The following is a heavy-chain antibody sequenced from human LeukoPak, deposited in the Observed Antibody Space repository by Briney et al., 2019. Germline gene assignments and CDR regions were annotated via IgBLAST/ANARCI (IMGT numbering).Heavy chain of an antibody. D-gene: IGHD1-26*01. V-gene: IGHV4-59*01. Sequence: SETLSLTCTVSGGSLSSYYWSWIRQPPGKGLEWIGYIYYSGSTNYNPSLKSRVTISIDTSKNQFSLKLSAVTAADSALYYCARVGATDDYYYYMDVWGKGTTVTVSS. CDR3: ARVGATDDYYYYMDV. J-gene: IGHJ6*03. CDR1: GGSLSSYY. CDR2: IYYSGST.